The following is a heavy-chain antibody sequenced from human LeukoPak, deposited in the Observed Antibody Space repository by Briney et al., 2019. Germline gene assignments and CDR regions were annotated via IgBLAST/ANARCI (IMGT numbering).Heavy chain of an antibody. CDR2: FDPEDGET. CDR3: ATVPSPSITIFGRALYYYYGMDV. J-gene: IGHJ6*02. D-gene: IGHD3-3*01. Sequence: GASVKVSCKVSGYTLTELSMHWVRQAPGKGLEWMGGFDPEDGETIYAQKFQGRVTMTEDTSTDTAYMELSSLRSEDTAVYYCATVPSPSITIFGRALYYYYGMDVWGQGTTVTVSS. V-gene: IGHV1-24*01. CDR1: GYTLTELS.